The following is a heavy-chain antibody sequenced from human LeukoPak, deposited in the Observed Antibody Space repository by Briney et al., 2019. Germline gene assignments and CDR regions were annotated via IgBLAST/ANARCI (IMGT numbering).Heavy chain of an antibody. Sequence: GGSLRLSCAASGFTFDDYAMHWVRQAPGKGLEWVSGISWNSGSIGCADSVKGRFTISRDNAKNSRYLQMNSLRAEDTAIYYCARDLRIVSGSYLDYWGQGTLVTVSS. CDR3: ARDLRIVSGSYLDY. CDR2: ISWNSGSI. V-gene: IGHV3-9*01. J-gene: IGHJ4*02. D-gene: IGHD1-26*01. CDR1: GFTFDDYA.